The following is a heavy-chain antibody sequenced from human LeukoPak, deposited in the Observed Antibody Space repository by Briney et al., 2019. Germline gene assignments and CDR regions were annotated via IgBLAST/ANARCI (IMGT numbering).Heavy chain of an antibody. CDR3: AGVRAPNTGYSSGWYESYYYYYMDV. Sequence: SETLSLTCTVSGGSISSYYWSWIRQPPGKGLEWIGYIYYSGSNNYNPSLKSRVTISVDTSKNQFSLKLSSVTAAETAVYYCAGVRAPNTGYSSGWYESYYYYYMDVWGKGTTVTVSS. D-gene: IGHD6-19*01. CDR2: IYYSGSN. J-gene: IGHJ6*03. V-gene: IGHV4-59*01. CDR1: GGSISSYY.